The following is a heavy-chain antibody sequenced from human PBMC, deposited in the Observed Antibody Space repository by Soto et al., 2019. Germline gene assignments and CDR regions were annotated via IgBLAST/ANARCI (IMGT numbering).Heavy chain of an antibody. Sequence: QVQLQESGPGLVRPSGTVSLTCAVSGLSISSGDWWSWVRQPPGKGLEWIGEIHHSGSTNYNPSPKSRVTMSVVPSKDLFSLTLTSVTAADTAFYYCARDQGSHPGDWGQGTLVSVSS. D-gene: IGHD6-13*01. CDR3: ARDQGSHPGD. CDR2: IHHSGST. CDR1: GLSISSGDW. V-gene: IGHV4-4*02. J-gene: IGHJ4*02.